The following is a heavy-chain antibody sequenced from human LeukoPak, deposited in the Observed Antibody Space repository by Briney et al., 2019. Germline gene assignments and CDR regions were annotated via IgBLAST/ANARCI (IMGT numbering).Heavy chain of an antibody. D-gene: IGHD3-3*01. CDR3: ARGRFLEWLLYRPTFDY. CDR2: IIPIFGTA. V-gene: IGHV1-69*01. CDR1: GGTFSSYA. J-gene: IGHJ4*02. Sequence: SVKVSCKASGGTFSSYAISWVRQAPGQGLEWMGGIIPIFGTANYAQKFQGRVTITADESTSTAYMELSSLRSEDTAVHYCARGRFLEWLLYRPTFDYWGQGTLVTVSS.